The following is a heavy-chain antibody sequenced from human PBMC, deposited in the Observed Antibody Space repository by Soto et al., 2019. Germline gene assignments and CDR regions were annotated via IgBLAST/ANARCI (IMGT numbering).Heavy chain of an antibody. CDR1: GFTFSSYA. CDR3: AKDWTQLELFGGGAFDI. CDR2: ISGSGGST. D-gene: IGHD3-16*01. J-gene: IGHJ3*02. V-gene: IGHV3-23*01. Sequence: GGSLRLSCAASGFTFSSYAMSWVRQAPGKGLGWVSAISGSGGSTYYADSVKGRFTISRDNSKNTLYLQMNSLRAEDTAVYYCAKDWTQLELFGGGAFDIWGQGTMVTVSS.